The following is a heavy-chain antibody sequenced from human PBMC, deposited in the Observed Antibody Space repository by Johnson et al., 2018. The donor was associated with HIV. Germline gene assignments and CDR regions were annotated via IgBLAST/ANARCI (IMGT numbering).Heavy chain of an antibody. Sequence: SVKGRFTISRDNSKNTLYLQMNSLRADDTAVYYCARSVALVRGAFDIWGQGTIVTVSS. D-gene: IGHD2-21*01. J-gene: IGHJ3*02. V-gene: IGHV3-30*07. CDR3: ARSVALVRGAFDI.